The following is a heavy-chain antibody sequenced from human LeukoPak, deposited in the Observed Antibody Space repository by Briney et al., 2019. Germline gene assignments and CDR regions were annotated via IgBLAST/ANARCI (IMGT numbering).Heavy chain of an antibody. J-gene: IGHJ4*02. D-gene: IGHD4-17*01. Sequence: SETLSLTCAVSGGSISSGGYSWSWIRQPPGKGLEWIGYIYHSGSTYYNPSLKSRVTISVDRSKNQFSLKLSSVTAADTAVYYCARGGMKGMTYGDYGYWGQGTLVTVSS. CDR2: IYHSGST. CDR1: GGSISSGGYS. CDR3: ARGGMKGMTYGDYGY. V-gene: IGHV4-30-2*01.